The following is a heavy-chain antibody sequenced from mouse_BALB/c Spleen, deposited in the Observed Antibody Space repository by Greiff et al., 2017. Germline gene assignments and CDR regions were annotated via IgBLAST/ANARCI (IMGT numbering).Heavy chain of an antibody. CDR1: GYSITSGYY. Sequence: DVKLQESGPGLVKPSQSLSLTCSVTGYSITSGYYWNWIRQFPGNKLEWMGYISYDGSNNYNPSLKNRISITRDTSKNQFFLKLNSVTTEDTATYYCARADYDVAWFAYWGQGTLVTVSA. CDR2: ISYDGSN. CDR3: ARADYDVAWFAY. D-gene: IGHD2-4*01. V-gene: IGHV3-6*02. J-gene: IGHJ3*01.